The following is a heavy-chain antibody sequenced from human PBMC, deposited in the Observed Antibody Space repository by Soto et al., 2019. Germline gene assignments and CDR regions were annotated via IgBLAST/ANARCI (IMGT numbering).Heavy chain of an antibody. CDR2: IYHTGTT. CDR3: ARDKITGLFDY. J-gene: IGHJ4*02. CDR1: GGSISSGGYS. Sequence: SETLSLTCAVSGGSISSGGYSWTWIRQPPGKGLEWIGFIYHTGTTYYNPSLKSRVTISVDRSKNQFSLKLTSVTAADTAVYYCARDKITGLFDYWGQGTLITSPQ. V-gene: IGHV4-30-2*01. D-gene: IGHD2-8*02.